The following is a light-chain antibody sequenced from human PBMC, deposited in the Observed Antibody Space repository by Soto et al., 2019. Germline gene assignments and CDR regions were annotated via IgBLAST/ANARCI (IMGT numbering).Light chain of an antibody. CDR1: NSNIGAGYD. Sequence: QSVLTQPPSVSGAPGQRVTISCTGSNSNIGAGYDVYWYQQLPGTAPKLLIYANSNRPSWVPDRFSGSKSGTSASLAITGLQAEDEADYYCQSYDSSLSDLFGGGTKLTVL. V-gene: IGLV1-40*01. CDR3: QSYDSSLSDL. CDR2: ANS. J-gene: IGLJ2*01.